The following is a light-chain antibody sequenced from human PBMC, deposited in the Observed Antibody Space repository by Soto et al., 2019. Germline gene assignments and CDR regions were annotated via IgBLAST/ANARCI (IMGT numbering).Light chain of an antibody. CDR1: QSVSSSY. CDR3: QQCGSSSYT. Sequence: EIVLTQSPGTLSLSPGERATLSCRASQSVSSSYLAWYQQKPGQAPRLLIYGASSRATGTPDRFSGSGSGTDFALTISRLEPEDFAVYYCQQCGSSSYTFGQGTKLEIK. V-gene: IGKV3-20*01. J-gene: IGKJ2*01. CDR2: GAS.